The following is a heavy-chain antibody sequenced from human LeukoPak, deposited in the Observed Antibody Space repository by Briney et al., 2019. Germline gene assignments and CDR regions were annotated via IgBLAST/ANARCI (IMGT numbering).Heavy chain of an antibody. J-gene: IGHJ4*02. CDR1: GLTVSSNS. V-gene: IGHV3-53*01. D-gene: IGHD1-26*01. Sequence: GGSLRLSCAASGLTVSSNSMSWVRQAPGKGLEWVSFIYSGGSTYYADSVKGRFTVSRDNSKNTLYLQMNSLRAEDTAVYYCAKVASGSYYNWPFDYWGQGTLVTVSS. CDR3: AKVASGSYYNWPFDY. CDR2: IYSGGST.